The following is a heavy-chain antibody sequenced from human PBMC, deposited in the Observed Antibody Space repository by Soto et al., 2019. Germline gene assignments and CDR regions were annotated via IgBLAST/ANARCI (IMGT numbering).Heavy chain of an antibody. D-gene: IGHD3-10*01. V-gene: IGHV4-61*01. J-gene: IGHJ4*02. CDR2: ISHSGRT. Sequence: SETLSLTCTVSGASLRSGSYYWSWIRQPPGKGLEWIGYISHSGRTNYDPSLKSRLTMSVDTSQNQFSLQLNSVTAADTAVYYCSYGSSFDEWGQGSLVTVSS. CDR1: GASLRSGSYY. CDR3: SYGSSFDE.